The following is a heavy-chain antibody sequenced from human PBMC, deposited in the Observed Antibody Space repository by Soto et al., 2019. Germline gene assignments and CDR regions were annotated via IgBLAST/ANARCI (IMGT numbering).Heavy chain of an antibody. V-gene: IGHV3-30*18. J-gene: IGHJ6*02. D-gene: IGHD6-13*01. CDR2: ISYDGSNK. CDR3: AKSPSIAAAGYYYYYGMDV. CDR1: GFTFSSYG. Sequence: QVQLVESGGGVVQPGRSLRLSCAASGFTFSSYGMHWVRQAPGKGLEWVAVISYDGSNKYYADSVKGRFTISRDNSKNTLYLQMNSLRAEDTAVYYCAKSPSIAAAGYYYYYGMDVWGQGTTVTVSS.